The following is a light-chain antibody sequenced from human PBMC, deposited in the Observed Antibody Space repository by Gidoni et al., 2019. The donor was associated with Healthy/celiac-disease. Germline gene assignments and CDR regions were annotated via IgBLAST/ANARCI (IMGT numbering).Light chain of an antibody. J-gene: IGKJ3*01. Sequence: DIQMTQSPSTLSASVGDRVTITCRASQSISSWLAWYQQKPGKAPKLLIYDASSLESGVPSRFSGSGSGTEFTLTISSLQPDEFATYYCQQYNSYLFTFXPXTKVDIK. CDR1: QSISSW. CDR3: QQYNSYLFT. CDR2: DAS. V-gene: IGKV1-5*01.